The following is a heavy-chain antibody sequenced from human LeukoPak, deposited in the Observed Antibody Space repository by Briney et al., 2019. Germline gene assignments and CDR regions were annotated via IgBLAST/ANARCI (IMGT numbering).Heavy chain of an antibody. CDR1: GGSFSGYY. J-gene: IGHJ4*02. CDR3: ARSALGFFDY. V-gene: IGHV4-34*01. D-gene: IGHD3-10*01. Sequence: SETLSLTCAVYGGSFSGYYWSWIRQPPGKGLEWIGEINHSGSTNYNPSLKSRVTISVDTSKNQFSLKLSSVTAADTAVYYCARSALGFFDYWGQGTLVTVSS. CDR2: INHSGST.